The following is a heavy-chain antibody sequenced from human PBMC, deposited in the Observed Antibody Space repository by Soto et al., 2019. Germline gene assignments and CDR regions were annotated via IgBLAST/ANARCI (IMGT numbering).Heavy chain of an antibody. CDR3: TLSSWVYGYYYYGMDV. CDR1: GGTFSSYA. CDR2: IIPIFGTA. Sequence: QVQLMQSGAEVKKPGSSVKVSCKASGGTFSSYAISWVRQAPGQGLEWMGGIIPIFGTANYAQKFQGRVTITADESTSTAYMELSSLRSEDTAVYYCTLSSWVYGYYYYGMDVWGQGTTVTVSS. J-gene: IGHJ6*02. D-gene: IGHD6-13*01. V-gene: IGHV1-69*01.